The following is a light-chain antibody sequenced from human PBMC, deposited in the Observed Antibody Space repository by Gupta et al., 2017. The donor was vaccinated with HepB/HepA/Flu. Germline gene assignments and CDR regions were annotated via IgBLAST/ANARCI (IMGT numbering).Light chain of an antibody. CDR3: RQAKQFPRT. Sequence: VTLGKPASIACMARQRRADTEGNPYLRWNQQRPGQPPRLLIYKSSNLGSGVPDRFSGSGAGTDFTLRISRGEAEDVGVYYFRQAKQFPRTFGQGTKVETK. CDR2: KSS. J-gene: IGKJ1*01. CDR1: QRRADTEGNPY. V-gene: IGKV2-24*01.